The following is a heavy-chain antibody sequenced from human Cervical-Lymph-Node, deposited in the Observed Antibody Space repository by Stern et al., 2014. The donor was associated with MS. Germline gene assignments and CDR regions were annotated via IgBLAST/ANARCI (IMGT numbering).Heavy chain of an antibody. Sequence: VQLEESGGGVVQPGNSLRLSCAASGFAFSSSVMHWVRQAPGKGPAWVSLIYYDGSKKFYSDSVKGRFNISGDNSKNMVYLHLNSLRVEDTAVYYCAISSVTVGAPSSWGQGTLVIVSS. V-gene: IGHV3-33*01. CDR3: AISSVTVGAPSS. CDR1: GFAFSSSV. D-gene: IGHD2/OR15-2a*01. J-gene: IGHJ4*02. CDR2: IYYDGSKK.